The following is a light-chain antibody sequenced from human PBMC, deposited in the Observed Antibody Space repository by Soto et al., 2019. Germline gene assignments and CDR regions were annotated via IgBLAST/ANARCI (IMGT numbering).Light chain of an antibody. CDR2: DAS. CDR3: QQRNNWPRLT. Sequence: EIVLTQSPATLSLSPGERATLSCRASQSISSYVAWYQQRPGQAPRLLIFDASNRATGIPARFSGSGSGTDFTLTISNLEPEDSAVYYCQQRNNWPRLTFGGGTKVEIK. J-gene: IGKJ4*01. CDR1: QSISSY. V-gene: IGKV3-11*01.